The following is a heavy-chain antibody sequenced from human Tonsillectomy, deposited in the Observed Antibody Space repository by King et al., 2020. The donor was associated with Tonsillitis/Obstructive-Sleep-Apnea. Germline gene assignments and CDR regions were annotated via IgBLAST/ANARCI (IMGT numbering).Heavy chain of an antibody. CDR2: IKQDGSWK. Sequence: VQLVESGGGLVQPGGSLRLSCAASGFTFSNYWMIWVRQAPGKGLEWVANIKQDGSWKSYVDSVKGRFTISRDNSKNSLYLQMNSLRAEDTAVYYCVRDKDVVAMTPNYDAFEIWGAGKMVTVSS. CDR3: VRDKDVVAMTPNYDAFEI. J-gene: IGHJ3*02. V-gene: IGHV3-7*04. CDR1: GFTFSNYW. D-gene: IGHD2-21*01.